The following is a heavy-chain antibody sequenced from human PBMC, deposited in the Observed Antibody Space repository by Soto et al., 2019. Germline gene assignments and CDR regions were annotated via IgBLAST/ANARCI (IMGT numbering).Heavy chain of an antibody. CDR1: GGSISNGDYY. CDR3: ARGSWYFDY. V-gene: IGHV4-30-4*01. Sequence: QVQLQESGPGLVKPSQTLSLTCTVSGGSISNGDYYWSWIRQPPGKGLEWIGYIYYSGSTYYSPSLKSRVTISVDASQYQCSLQLSSVTAADTAVYYCARGSWYFDYWGQGTLVTVSS. J-gene: IGHJ4*02. CDR2: IYYSGST.